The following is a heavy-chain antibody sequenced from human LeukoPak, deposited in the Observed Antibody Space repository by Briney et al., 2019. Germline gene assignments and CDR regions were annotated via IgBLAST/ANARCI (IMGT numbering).Heavy chain of an antibody. D-gene: IGHD3-22*01. CDR3: ARDHYYDPLPQT. V-gene: IGHV1-18*01. J-gene: IGHJ5*02. CDR1: GYTFTSYG. Sequence: GASVNVSCKASGYTFTSYGISWVRQAPGQGLEWMGWISAYNGNTNYAQKLQGRVTMTTDTSTSTAYMELRSLRTDDTAVYYCARDHYYDPLPQTWGQGTLVSVSS. CDR2: ISAYNGNT.